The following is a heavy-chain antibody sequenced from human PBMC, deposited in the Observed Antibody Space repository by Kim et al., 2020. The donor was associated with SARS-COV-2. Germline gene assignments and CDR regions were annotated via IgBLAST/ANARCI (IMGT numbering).Heavy chain of an antibody. CDR3: VKALDEKNGYDFLSGGMDV. Sequence: KGRFPISRDSSKNTLGLQMNSLRPEDTAVYYCVKALDEKNGYDFLSGGMDVWGQGTTVTVSS. V-gene: IGHV3-30*02. D-gene: IGHD3-10*01. J-gene: IGHJ6*02.